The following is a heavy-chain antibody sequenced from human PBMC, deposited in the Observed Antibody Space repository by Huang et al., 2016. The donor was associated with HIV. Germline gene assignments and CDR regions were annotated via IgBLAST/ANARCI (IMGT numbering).Heavy chain of an antibody. CDR1: GYDFGSYG. CDR3: ARDTYYTDIWKRNDASFL. D-gene: IGHD3-22*01. V-gene: IGHV1-18*01. J-gene: IGHJ3*01. CDR2: IGSDSRDT. Sequence: QVQLVQSGGEVKQPGASVRVSCKASGYDFGSYGRSWVRQAPGQGREWLGWIGSDSRDTRTAQKFQGRVTMTTDRSATTTYMELRSLRYDDTAVYYCARDTYYTDIWKRNDASFLWGQGTMITVYS.